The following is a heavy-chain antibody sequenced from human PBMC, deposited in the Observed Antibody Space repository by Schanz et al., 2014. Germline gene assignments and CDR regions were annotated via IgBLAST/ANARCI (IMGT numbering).Heavy chain of an antibody. CDR1: GYTFTTYY. CDR2: INPSGGST. CDR3: GRGFSRSDIDF. J-gene: IGHJ4*02. V-gene: IGHV1-46*03. Sequence: QVQLLQSGAEVKKPGASMKVSCKASGYTFTTYYMLWVRQAPGQGLEWMGIINPSGGSTRYGQKFQGRITMTTDTSTSTVYLELSSLRSADTAVYYCGRGFSRSDIDFWGQGTLITVSS. D-gene: IGHD2-15*01.